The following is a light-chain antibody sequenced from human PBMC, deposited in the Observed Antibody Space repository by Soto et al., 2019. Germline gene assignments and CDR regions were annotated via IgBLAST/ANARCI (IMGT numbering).Light chain of an antibody. CDR1: SSDVGAYNH. J-gene: IGLJ1*01. V-gene: IGLV2-14*01. CDR2: EVS. CDR3: NSYTSSSTVV. Sequence: QSVLTQPASVSGSPGQSITISCTGTSSDVGAYNHVSWYQQHPGKAPKLMIYEVSNRPSGVSNRFSGSKSGNTASLTISGLLPEDEADCYCNSYTSSSTVVFGTGTKVTVL.